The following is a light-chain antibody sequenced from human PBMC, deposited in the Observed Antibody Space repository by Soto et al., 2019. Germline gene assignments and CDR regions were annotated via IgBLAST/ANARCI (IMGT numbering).Light chain of an antibody. V-gene: IGKV3-20*01. CDR1: QSVSSSY. CDR3: QQYGSSIT. Sequence: EIVLTQSPGTLSLSPGERATLSCRASQSVSSSYLAWYQQKPGQAPRLLIYGASSRATGIPDRFSGSGSGTDFTLTISRLETEDFAVYYCQQYGSSITCGQGTRLEI. CDR2: GAS. J-gene: IGKJ5*01.